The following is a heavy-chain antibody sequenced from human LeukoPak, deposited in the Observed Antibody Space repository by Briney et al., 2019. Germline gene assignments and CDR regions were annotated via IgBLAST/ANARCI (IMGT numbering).Heavy chain of an antibody. CDR2: IKSKTDGGTT. CDR1: GFTFSNAW. CDR3: TPNWAYYDILTGYYNNLGPFDY. Sequence: GGSLRLSCAASGFTFSNAWMSWVRQAPGKGLEWVGRIKSKTDGGTTDYAAPVKGRFTISRDDSKNTLYLQMNSLKTEDTAVYYCTPNWAYYDILTGYYNNLGPFDYWGQGTLVTVSS. V-gene: IGHV3-15*01. D-gene: IGHD3-9*01. J-gene: IGHJ4*02.